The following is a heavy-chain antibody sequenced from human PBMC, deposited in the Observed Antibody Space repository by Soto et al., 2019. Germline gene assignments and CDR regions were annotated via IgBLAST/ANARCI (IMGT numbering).Heavy chain of an antibody. CDR2: MNPNSGNT. CDR3: ARWDLGVYARFGY. J-gene: IGHJ4*02. Sequence: ASVKVSCKASGYTFTSHDINWVRQATGQGLEWMGWMNPNSGNTGYAQKFQGRVTMTRNTSISTAYMELSSLRSEDTAVYYCARWDLGVYARFGYRGQGTLVTVSS. CDR1: GYTFTSHD. D-gene: IGHD5-12*01. V-gene: IGHV1-8*01.